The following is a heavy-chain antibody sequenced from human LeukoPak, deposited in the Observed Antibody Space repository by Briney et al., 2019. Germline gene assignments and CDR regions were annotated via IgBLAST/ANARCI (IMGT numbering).Heavy chain of an antibody. J-gene: IGHJ4*02. Sequence: SEALSLTCTVSGGSISSSSYYWGWIRQPPGKGLEWIGSIYYSGSTYYNPSLKSRVTISVDTSNNQFSLKVSSVTAAATAVYYCARPAEIGVGVDYWGQGTLVTVSS. CDR2: IYYSGST. D-gene: IGHD3-3*01. CDR1: GGSISSSSYY. CDR3: ARPAEIGVGVDY. V-gene: IGHV4-39*01.